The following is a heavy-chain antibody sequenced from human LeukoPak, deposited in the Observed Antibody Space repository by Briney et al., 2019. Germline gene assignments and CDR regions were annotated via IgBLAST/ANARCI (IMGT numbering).Heavy chain of an antibody. CDR2: IYSGGST. J-gene: IGHJ3*02. Sequence: PGGSLRLSCAASGFTVSSNYMSWVRQAPGKGLEWVSVIYSGGSTYYADSVKGRFTIPRDNSKNTLYLQMNSLRAEDTAAYYCARVALDAFDIWGQGTMVTVSS. CDR1: GFTVSSNY. CDR3: ARVALDAFDI. V-gene: IGHV3-53*01.